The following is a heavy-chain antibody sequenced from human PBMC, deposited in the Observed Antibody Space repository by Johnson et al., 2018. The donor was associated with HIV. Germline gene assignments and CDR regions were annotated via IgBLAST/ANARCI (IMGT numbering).Heavy chain of an antibody. V-gene: IGHV3-66*03. D-gene: IGHD6-19*01. CDR1: DFTVSSNY. CDR2: ISGSGGST. J-gene: IGHJ3*02. CDR3: AKEGSSGWYFGDAFDI. Sequence: VQLVESGGRLIQPGGSLRLSCTASDFTVSSNYMSWVRQAPGKGLEWVSVISGSGGSTYYADSVKCRFTISRDNSKNTLYLQMNSLRAEDTAVYYCAKEGSSGWYFGDAFDIWGQGTMVTVSS.